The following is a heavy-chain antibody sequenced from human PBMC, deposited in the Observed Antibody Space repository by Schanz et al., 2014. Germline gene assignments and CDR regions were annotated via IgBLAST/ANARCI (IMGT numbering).Heavy chain of an antibody. J-gene: IGHJ3*02. V-gene: IGHV3-11*01. CDR2: ISSGSSTI. CDR3: ARDRTVRGVFEI. D-gene: IGHD2-8*01. Sequence: VQLVESGGALVQPGGSLRLSCSASGFTFSDHWMSWVRQPPGKGLEWISYISSGSSTIHYADSVKGRFTISRDNAKNSLFLQMNSLRAEDTAVYYCARDRTVRGVFEIWGQGTMVTVSS. CDR1: GFTFSDHW.